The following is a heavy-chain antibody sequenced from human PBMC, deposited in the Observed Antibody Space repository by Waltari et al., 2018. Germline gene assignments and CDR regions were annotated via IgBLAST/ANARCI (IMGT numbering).Heavy chain of an antibody. Sequence: QVQLQESGPGLVTPSETLSLTCTVSGGSISSYYWSWIRQPPGKGLEWIGFIYYSGHTNDSPSLKSGVTISVDTSKNQCSLKLSSVTAADTAVYYCARSGIAARLVDYWGQGTLVTVSS. D-gene: IGHD6-6*01. CDR1: GGSISSYY. CDR3: ARSGIAARLVDY. J-gene: IGHJ4*02. CDR2: IYYSGHT. V-gene: IGHV4-59*01.